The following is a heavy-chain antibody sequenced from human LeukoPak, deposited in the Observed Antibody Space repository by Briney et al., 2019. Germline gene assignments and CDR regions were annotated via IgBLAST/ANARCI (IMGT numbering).Heavy chain of an antibody. D-gene: IGHD6-19*01. J-gene: IGHJ4*02. Sequence: GSLLLSGAAAGFTFSDYYMSWIRQARGKGLEGVSYISSSGSTIYYADSVKGRFTISRDNAKNSLYLQMNSLRAEDTAVYYCARSKSSGWRVLDYWGQGTLVTVSS. V-gene: IGHV3-11*01. CDR2: ISSSGSTI. CDR1: GFTFSDYY. CDR3: ARSKSSGWRVLDY.